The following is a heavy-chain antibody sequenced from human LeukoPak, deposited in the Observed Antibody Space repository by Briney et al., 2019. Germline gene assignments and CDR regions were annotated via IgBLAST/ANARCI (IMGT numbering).Heavy chain of an antibody. CDR3: ARARPATVSNFDY. Sequence: SETLSLTCAVYGGSFSGYYWSWIRQPPGKGLEWIGEINHSGSTNYNPSLKSRVTISVDTSKNQFSLKLSSVTAADTAVYYCARARPATVSNFDYWGQGTLVTVSS. CDR2: INHSGST. D-gene: IGHD4-17*01. CDR1: GGSFSGYY. J-gene: IGHJ4*02. V-gene: IGHV4-34*01.